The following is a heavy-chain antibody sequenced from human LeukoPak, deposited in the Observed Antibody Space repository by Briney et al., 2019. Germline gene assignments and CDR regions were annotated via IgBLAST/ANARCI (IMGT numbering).Heavy chain of an antibody. CDR2: VFDSGRT. CDR3: TTITRGNIFGYFDF. Sequence: SETLSLTCTVSGGSMTTHHWKWIRQTPGKGLEWIGYVFDSGRTKETPSLKSRVTLSADTSKNQLSLRLSSVTAADTAVYYCTTITRGNIFGYFDFWGQGILVTVSS. CDR1: GGSMTTHH. V-gene: IGHV4-59*11. D-gene: IGHD5-18*01. J-gene: IGHJ4*02.